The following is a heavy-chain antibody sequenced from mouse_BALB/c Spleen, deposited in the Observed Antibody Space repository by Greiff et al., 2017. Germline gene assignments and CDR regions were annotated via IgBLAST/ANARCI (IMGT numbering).Heavy chain of an antibody. D-gene: IGHD4-1*01. J-gene: IGHJ3*01. CDR1: GFTFNTYA. Sequence: EVQLVESGGGLVQPKGSLKLSCAASGFTFNTYAMNWVRQAPGKGLEWVARIRSKSNNYATYYADSVKDRFTISRDDSQSMLYLQMNNLKTEDTAMYYCVRHTWDGAYWGQGTLVTVSA. V-gene: IGHV10-1*02. CDR3: VRHTWDGAY. CDR2: IRSKSNNYAT.